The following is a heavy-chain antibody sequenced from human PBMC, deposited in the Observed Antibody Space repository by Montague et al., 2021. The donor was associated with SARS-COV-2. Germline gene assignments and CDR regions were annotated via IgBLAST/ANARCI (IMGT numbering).Heavy chain of an antibody. J-gene: IGHJ5*02. CDR2: IDYGGSP. CDR1: GVSVSNRYTH. CDR3: ATYWQGGSGRGS. D-gene: IGHD3-10*01. V-gene: IGHV4-61*01. Sequence: SETLSLTCTVSGVSVSNRYTHWSWIRQSPGKGLEWIGHIDYGGSPNYSPSLHSRVTISLDTSKNQLSLWLNSATAADTAVYYCATYWQGGSGRGSWGQGTLVTVSS.